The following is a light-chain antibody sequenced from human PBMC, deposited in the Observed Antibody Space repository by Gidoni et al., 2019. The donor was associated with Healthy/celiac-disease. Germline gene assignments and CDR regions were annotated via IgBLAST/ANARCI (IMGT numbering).Light chain of an antibody. J-gene: IGKJ4*01. Sequence: IVMTQSPLSLPVTPGKPASISCRSSQSLLHSNGYNYLDWYLQKPGQSPQLLIYLGSNRASGVPDRFSGSGSGTDFTLKISRVEAEDVGVYYCMQALQTPPTFGGGTKVEIK. CDR2: LGS. V-gene: IGKV2-28*01. CDR1: QSLLHSNGYNY. CDR3: MQALQTPPT.